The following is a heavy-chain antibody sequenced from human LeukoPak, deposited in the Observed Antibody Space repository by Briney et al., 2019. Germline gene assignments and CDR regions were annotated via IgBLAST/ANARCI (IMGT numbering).Heavy chain of an antibody. Sequence: SQTLSLTCTVSGDSVSSSSYHWTWIRQSAGKGLEWIGRIYITGSTNYNPSLKSRVTISLDTPKNQFSLKLTSVTVADTAVYYCARGGRSSSSWFDPWGQGTLVTVSS. V-gene: IGHV4-61*02. D-gene: IGHD6-6*01. J-gene: IGHJ5*02. CDR2: IYITGST. CDR1: GDSVSSSSYH. CDR3: ARGGRSSSSWFDP.